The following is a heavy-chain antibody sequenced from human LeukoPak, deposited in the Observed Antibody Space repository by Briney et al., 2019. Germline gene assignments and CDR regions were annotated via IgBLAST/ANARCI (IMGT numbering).Heavy chain of an antibody. V-gene: IGHV3-23*01. CDR1: GFTFSSYG. Sequence: GGSLRLSCAASGFTFSSYGMSWIRQAPGKGLEWVSGISGSGGSTYYADSVKGRFTISRDNSKNTLYLQMNSLRAEDTAVYYCAKGTHYYYYYMDVWGKGTTVTVSS. CDR2: ISGSGGST. J-gene: IGHJ6*03. CDR3: AKGTHYYYYYMDV.